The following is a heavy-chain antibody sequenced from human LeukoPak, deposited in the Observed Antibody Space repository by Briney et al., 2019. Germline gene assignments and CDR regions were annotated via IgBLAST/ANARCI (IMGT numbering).Heavy chain of an antibody. Sequence: GASVKVSCKASGYTFTSYDINWVRQATGQGLEWMGWMNPNSGNTGYAQKFQGRVTITRNTSISTAYMELSSLRSEDTAVYYCARGVRNIVVVPAATTSSYYYYMDVWGKGTTVTVSS. V-gene: IGHV1-8*03. D-gene: IGHD2-2*01. CDR1: GYTFTSYD. CDR3: ARGVRNIVVVPAATTSSYYYYMDV. CDR2: MNPNSGNT. J-gene: IGHJ6*03.